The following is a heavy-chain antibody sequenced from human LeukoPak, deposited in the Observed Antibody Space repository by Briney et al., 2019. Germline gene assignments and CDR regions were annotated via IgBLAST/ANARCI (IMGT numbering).Heavy chain of an antibody. CDR1: GFTFSSYG. V-gene: IGHV3-30*18. CDR3: AKDDYYDTSGYRD. Sequence: GGSLRLSCAASGFTFSSYGMHWVRQAPGKGLEWVAVISYDVGKKYYADSVKGRFPISRDNSKNTLYLQMNSLRAEDTAVYYCAKDDYYDTSGYRDWGQGTLVTVSS. CDR2: ISYDVGKK. J-gene: IGHJ4*02. D-gene: IGHD3-22*01.